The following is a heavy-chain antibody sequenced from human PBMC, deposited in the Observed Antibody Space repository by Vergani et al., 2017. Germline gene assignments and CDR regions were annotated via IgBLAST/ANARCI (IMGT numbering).Heavy chain of an antibody. V-gene: IGHV3-49*05. J-gene: IGHJ4*02. Sequence: VQLQQWGAGLLKPSETLSLTCAVYGGSFSGYCWSWIRQPPGKGLEWVGFIRSKAYGGTTEYAASVKGRFTISRDDSKSIAYLQMNSLKTEDTAVYYCTRTYCSGGSCYFQFDYWGQGTLVTVSS. CDR2: IRSKAYGGTT. CDR1: GGSFSGYC. CDR3: TRTYCSGGSCYFQFDY. D-gene: IGHD2-15*01.